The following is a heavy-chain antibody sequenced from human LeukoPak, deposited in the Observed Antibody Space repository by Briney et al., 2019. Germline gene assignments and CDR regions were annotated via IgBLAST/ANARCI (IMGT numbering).Heavy chain of an antibody. J-gene: IGHJ4*02. D-gene: IGHD3-16*01. CDR2: ISWNSGSI. CDR1: GFTFDDYA. V-gene: IGHV3-9*01. CDR3: ARAPRGGRYFDY. Sequence: GRSLRLSCAASGFTFDDYAMHWVRQAPGKGLEWVSGISWNSGSIGYADSVKGRVTISRDNAKNSLYLQMNSLRAEDTAVYYCARAPRGGRYFDYWGQGVLVTVSS.